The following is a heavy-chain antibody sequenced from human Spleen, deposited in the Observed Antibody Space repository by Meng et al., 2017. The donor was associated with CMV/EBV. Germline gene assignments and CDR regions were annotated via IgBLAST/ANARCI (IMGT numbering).Heavy chain of an antibody. CDR1: GGSVSSESYH. J-gene: IGHJ1*01. D-gene: IGHD2/OR15-2a*01. V-gene: IGHV4-61*01. Sequence: GSLRLSCIVSGGSVSSESYHWKWIRQSPGKGLEWIGQTVYGGYTNYNPSLKSRLSISIETSKNQFSLILNSASAADTALYYCAGLIVGNGGRGHWGQGNLVTVSS. CDR2: TVYGGYT. CDR3: AGLIVGNGGRGH.